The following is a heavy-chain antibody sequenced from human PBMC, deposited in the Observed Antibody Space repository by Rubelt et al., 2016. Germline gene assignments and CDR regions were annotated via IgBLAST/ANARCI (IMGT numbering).Heavy chain of an antibody. V-gene: IGHV3-23*01. CDR3: AASPRAGWEAPWDF. CDR1: GFTFSNHA. CDR2: ISASGGDT. Sequence: AQPGGSLRPSCAASGFTFSNHAMTWVRQAPGKGLERVSSISASGGDTYYADSVRGRLTVSRDNSKNTVFLQMNSLRAEDTAVYYCAASPRAGWEAPWDFWGQGTLVTVSS. J-gene: IGHJ4*02. D-gene: IGHD1-26*01.